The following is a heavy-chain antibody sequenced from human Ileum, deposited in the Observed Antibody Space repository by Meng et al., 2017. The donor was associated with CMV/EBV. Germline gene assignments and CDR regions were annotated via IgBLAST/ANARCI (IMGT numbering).Heavy chain of an antibody. D-gene: IGHD6-13*01. CDR2: AYWDDDK. CDR1: WLSPTTYGVG. V-gene: IGHV2-5*02. J-gene: IGHJ1*01. Sequence: QITLKGLGPTRLKPPQSPTLTCTVAWLSPTTYGVGVGWSRQSPGKALEWLALAYWDDDKRYSPSLKSRLTITKDTSKNQVVLTMTNMDPVDTATYYCAHRRGIEEYFQHWGQGTLVTVSS. CDR3: AHRRGIEEYFQH.